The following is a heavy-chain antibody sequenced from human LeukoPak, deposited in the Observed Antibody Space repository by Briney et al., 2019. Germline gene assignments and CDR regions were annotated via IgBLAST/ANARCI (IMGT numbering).Heavy chain of an antibody. CDR1: GFMFDDHN. D-gene: IGHD6-13*01. CDR2: ISWDGGST. CDR3: AKDIRGSTSWYGLDS. J-gene: IGHJ4*02. V-gene: IGHV3-43D*03. Sequence: PGGSLRLSCVASGFMFDDHNMHWVRHAPGKGPEWVSLISWDGGSTYYADSVKGRFTISRDNSKNSLYLQMNSLRAEDTALYYCAKDIRGSTSWYGLDSWGQGTLVTVSS.